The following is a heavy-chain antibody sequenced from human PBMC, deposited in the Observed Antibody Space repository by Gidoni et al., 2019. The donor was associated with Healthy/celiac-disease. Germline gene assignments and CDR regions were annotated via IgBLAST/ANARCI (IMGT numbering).Heavy chain of an antibody. CDR3: AKDLKYSSSSGDADY. CDR1: CFPFSSDA. D-gene: IGHD6-6*01. V-gene: IGHV3-23*01. Sequence: EVQLLESGGGLVQPGWSLRLSCAASCFPFSSDAMSWVRQAPGEGLEWGSAISGSGGSTYYADSVKGRFTISRDNSKNTLYLQMNSLRAEDTAVYYCAKDLKYSSSSGDADYWGQGTLVTVSS. CDR2: ISGSGGST. J-gene: IGHJ4*02.